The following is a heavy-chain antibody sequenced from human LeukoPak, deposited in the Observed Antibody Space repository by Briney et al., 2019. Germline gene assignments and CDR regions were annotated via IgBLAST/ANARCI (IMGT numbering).Heavy chain of an antibody. D-gene: IGHD3-10*01. V-gene: IGHV3-23*01. J-gene: IGHJ3*02. Sequence: PGGSLRLSCAASGFTFSSYAMSWVRQAPGKGLEWVSAISGSGGSTYYADSVKGRFTISRDNSKNTLYLQMNSLRAEDTAVYYCAKDSSSIYGSGSYNAFDIWGQGTMVTVSS. CDR2: ISGSGGST. CDR3: AKDSSSIYGSGSYNAFDI. CDR1: GFTFSSYA.